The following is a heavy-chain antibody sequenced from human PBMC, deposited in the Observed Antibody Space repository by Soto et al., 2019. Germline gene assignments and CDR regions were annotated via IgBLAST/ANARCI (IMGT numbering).Heavy chain of an antibody. Sequence: ASVKLYCKDSGGTFSSYTMNWVRQAPGQRLEWMGWINPDSGNTKSSQKFQDRVIITRDTSASTAYMDLSSLRSEDTAVYYCARGIATGQLDPWGQGTLVTVSS. CDR3: ARGIATGQLDP. J-gene: IGHJ5*02. D-gene: IGHD2-15*01. V-gene: IGHV1-3*01. CDR2: INPDSGNT. CDR1: GGTFSSYT.